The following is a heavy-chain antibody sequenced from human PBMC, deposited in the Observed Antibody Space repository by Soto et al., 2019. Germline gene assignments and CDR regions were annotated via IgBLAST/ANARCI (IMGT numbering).Heavy chain of an antibody. V-gene: IGHV5-10-1*01. D-gene: IGHD1-7*01. CDR2: IDPSDSYT. J-gene: IGHJ4*02. CDR3: ASSMELIDY. Sequence: HGESLKISCKGSGYSFTSYWTSWVRQMPGKGLEWMGRIDPSDSYTNYSPSFQGHVTISADKSISTAYLQWSSLKASDTAMYYCASSMELIDYWGQGTLVTVSS. CDR1: GYSFTSYW.